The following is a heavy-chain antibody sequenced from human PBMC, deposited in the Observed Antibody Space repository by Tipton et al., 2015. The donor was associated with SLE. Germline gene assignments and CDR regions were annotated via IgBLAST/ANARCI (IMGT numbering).Heavy chain of an antibody. CDR1: GGSISSGSYY. V-gene: IGHV4-61*02. CDR2: IYTSGST. D-gene: IGHD6-6*01. CDR3: APSIAARPRDWYFDL. Sequence: LRLSCTVSGGSISSGSYYWSWIRQPAGKGLEWIGRIYTSGSTYYNPSLKSRVTISVDTSKNQFSLKLSSVTAADTAVYYCAPSIAARPRDWYFDLWGRGTLVTVSS. J-gene: IGHJ2*01.